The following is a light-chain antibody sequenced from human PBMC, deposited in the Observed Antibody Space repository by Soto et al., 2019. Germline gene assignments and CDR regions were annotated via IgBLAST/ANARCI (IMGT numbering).Light chain of an antibody. Sequence: QSVLTQPPSVSGAPGQRVTISCTGSRSNIGAGSDVHWYQQLLGRAPKLLLYGTTNRPAGVPDRFSGSKSGTSASLAITGLQAEDEADYYRLSFDSSPSVVFGGGTKLTVL. V-gene: IGLV1-40*01. J-gene: IGLJ2*01. CDR3: LSFDSSPSVV. CDR2: GTT. CDR1: RSNIGAGSD.